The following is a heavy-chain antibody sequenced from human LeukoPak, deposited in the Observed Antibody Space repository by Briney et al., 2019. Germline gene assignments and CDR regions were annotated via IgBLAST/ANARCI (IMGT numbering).Heavy chain of an antibody. CDR1: GFTFSSYA. V-gene: IGHV3-23*01. J-gene: IGHJ4*02. CDR3: AKQLRYFDWSDY. CDR2: ISGSGGNT. Sequence: GGSLRLSCAASGFTFSSYAMSCVRQAPGKGLEWVSAISGSGGNTYYADSVKGRFTISRDNSKNTLYLQMHSLRAEDTAVYYCAKQLRYFDWSDYWGQGTLVTVSS. D-gene: IGHD3-9*01.